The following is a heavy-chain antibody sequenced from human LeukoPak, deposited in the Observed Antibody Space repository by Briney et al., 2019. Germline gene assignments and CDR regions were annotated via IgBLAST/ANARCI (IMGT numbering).Heavy chain of an antibody. Sequence: PSETLSLTCTVSGDSVSSDNYYWSWIRQPPGKGLEWLAYIDYSGATKFNPSLKSRVTITLDTSKNQFSLKLSSMTAADTAVYYCARDRRGYYDSSRGHYFDYWGQGTLVTVSS. CDR1: GDSVSSDNYY. CDR2: IDYSGAT. J-gene: IGHJ4*02. V-gene: IGHV4-61*01. D-gene: IGHD3-22*01. CDR3: ARDRRGYYDSSRGHYFDY.